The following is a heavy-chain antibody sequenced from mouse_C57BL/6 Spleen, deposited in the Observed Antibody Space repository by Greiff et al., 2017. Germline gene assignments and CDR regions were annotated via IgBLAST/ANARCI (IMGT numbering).Heavy chain of an antibody. D-gene: IGHD2-12*01. CDR2: IAPETGGT. V-gene: IGHV1-15*01. J-gene: IGHJ2*01. CDR1: GYTFTDYE. Sequence: QVHVKQSGAELVRPGASVTLSCKASGYTFTDYEMHWVKQTPVHGLEWIGAIAPETGGTAYNQKFKGKAILTADKSSSTAYMELRSLTSEDSAVYYCTRLRRDYWGQGTTLTVSS. CDR3: TRLRRDY.